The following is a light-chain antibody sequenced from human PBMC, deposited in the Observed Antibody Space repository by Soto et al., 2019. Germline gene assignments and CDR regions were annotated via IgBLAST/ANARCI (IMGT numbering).Light chain of an antibody. V-gene: IGLV2-14*01. J-gene: IGLJ1*01. CDR2: DVT. CDR3: ASFTSISTYV. CDR1: SSDVGGYNY. Sequence: QSALTQPPSASGSPGQSVTISCTGTSSDVGGYNYVSWYQHHPGKAPKLIIYDVTHRPSGVSERFSGSKSGFTASLTISGLQAEDESHYYCASFTSISTYVFGTGTKLTVL.